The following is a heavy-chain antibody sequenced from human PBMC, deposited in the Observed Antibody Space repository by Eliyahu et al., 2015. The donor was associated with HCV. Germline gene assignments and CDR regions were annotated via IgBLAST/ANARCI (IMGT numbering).Heavy chain of an antibody. D-gene: IGHD3-22*01. CDR3: ARSPRFTITMIVVGNLAGAFDI. Sequence: QVQLVQSGAEVKKPGASVKVSCEASGYTFSXFXXNWVXQATGQGLEXMGWMNPNTGXTGYAXXFQGRLTMTRNTSMSTAYMELSSLRSEDTAVYYCARSPRFTITMIVVGNLAGAFDIWGQGTVVTVSS. CDR1: GYTFSXFX. CDR2: MNPNTGXT. J-gene: IGHJ3*02. V-gene: IGHV1-8*01.